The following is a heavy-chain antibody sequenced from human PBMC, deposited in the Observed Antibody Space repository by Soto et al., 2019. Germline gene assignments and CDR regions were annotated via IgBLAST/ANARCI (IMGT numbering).Heavy chain of an antibody. Sequence: SETLSLTCAVYGGSFSGYYWSWIRQPPGKGLEWIGEINHSGSTNYNPSLKSRVTISVDTSKNQFSLKLSSVTAADTAVYYCARGYPYCSSTSCYWYYYYGMDVWGQGTTVTV. V-gene: IGHV4-34*01. CDR3: ARGYPYCSSTSCYWYYYYGMDV. D-gene: IGHD2-2*01. J-gene: IGHJ6*02. CDR1: GGSFSGYY. CDR2: INHSGST.